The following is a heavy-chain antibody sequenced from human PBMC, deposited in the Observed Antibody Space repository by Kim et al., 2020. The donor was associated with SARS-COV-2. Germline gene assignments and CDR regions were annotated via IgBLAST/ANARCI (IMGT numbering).Heavy chain of an antibody. CDR2: INHTGST. D-gene: IGHD6-13*01. J-gene: IGHJ4*02. CDR3: ASMKQPGGFDY. Sequence: SETLSLTCAVYGGSFSGYYWSWIRQPPGKGLEWIGEINHTGSTNYNPSLKSRVTISVDTSKNQFSLKLSSVTAADTAVYYCASMKQPGGFDYWGQGTLVT. CDR1: GGSFSGYY. V-gene: IGHV4-34*01.